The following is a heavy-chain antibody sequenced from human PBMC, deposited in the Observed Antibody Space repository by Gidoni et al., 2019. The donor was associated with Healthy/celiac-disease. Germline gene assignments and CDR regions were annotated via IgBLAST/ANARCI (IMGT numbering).Heavy chain of an antibody. J-gene: IGHJ6*02. D-gene: IGHD3-3*01. CDR3: ARVSYDPTDYYYYGMDV. CDR1: GGSISSYY. CDR2: IYYSGST. Sequence: QVQLQESGPGLVKPSETLSLTCTVSGGSISSYYWRWIRQPPGKGLDWIGYIYYSGSTNYNPSLKSRVTISVDTSKNQFSLKLSSVTAADTAVYYCARVSYDPTDYYYYGMDVWGQGTTVTVSS. V-gene: IGHV4-59*01.